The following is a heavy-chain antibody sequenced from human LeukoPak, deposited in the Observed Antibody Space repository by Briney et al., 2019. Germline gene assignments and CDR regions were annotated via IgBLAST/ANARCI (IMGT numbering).Heavy chain of an antibody. Sequence: PSETLSLTCAVYGGSFSGYYWSWIRQPPGKGLEWIGEINHSGSTNYNPSLKSRVTISVDTSKNQFSLKLSSVTAADTAVYYCARDHDSSGYYGGYFDLWGRGTLVTVSS. J-gene: IGHJ2*01. CDR2: INHSGST. V-gene: IGHV4-34*01. D-gene: IGHD3-22*01. CDR1: GGSFSGYY. CDR3: ARDHDSSGYYGGYFDL.